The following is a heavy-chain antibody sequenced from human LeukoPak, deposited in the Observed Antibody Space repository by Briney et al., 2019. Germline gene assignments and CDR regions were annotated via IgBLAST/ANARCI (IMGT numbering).Heavy chain of an antibody. Sequence: SLRLSCXASGFTFSSHSMNWVRQAPGKGLEWVSSISSSSTYIYYADSVKGRCTISRDNAKNSLYLHMNSLRAEDTAVYYCARERASGWDAFDIWGQGTMVTVSS. CDR3: ARERASGWDAFDI. CDR1: GFTFSSHS. V-gene: IGHV3-21*01. D-gene: IGHD6-19*01. J-gene: IGHJ3*02. CDR2: ISSSSTYI.